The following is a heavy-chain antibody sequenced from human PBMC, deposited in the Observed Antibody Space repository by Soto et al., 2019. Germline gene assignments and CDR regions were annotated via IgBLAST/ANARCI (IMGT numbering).Heavy chain of an antibody. D-gene: IGHD3-3*01. Sequence: EVQLVESGGDLVQPGGFLRLSCATSGFTFSRYWMHWVRQVPGKGLVWVSRINSDGSSISYSDSVKGRFTISRDNAKNTLYLQMNSLRVEDTAVYYCARLAVDTITSLEYWGQGNLVNVSS. J-gene: IGHJ4*02. CDR1: GFTFSRYW. CDR2: INSDGSSI. V-gene: IGHV3-74*01. CDR3: ARLAVDTITSLEY.